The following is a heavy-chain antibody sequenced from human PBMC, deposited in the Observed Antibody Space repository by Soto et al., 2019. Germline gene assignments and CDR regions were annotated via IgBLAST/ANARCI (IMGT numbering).Heavy chain of an antibody. CDR2: IYWNDDK. CDR3: AHRQGQGQWLVRRQVDWFDP. D-gene: IGHD6-19*01. J-gene: IGHJ5*02. V-gene: IGHV2-5*01. CDR1: GFSLSTSGVG. Sequence: QITLKESGPTLVKPTQTLTLTCTFSGFSLSTSGVGVGWIRQPPGKALEWLAIIYWNDDKRYSPSLMNRLTITKDTTKNQVVRAMTNMDPVDTATYYCAHRQGQGQWLVRRQVDWFDPWGQGTLVTVSS.